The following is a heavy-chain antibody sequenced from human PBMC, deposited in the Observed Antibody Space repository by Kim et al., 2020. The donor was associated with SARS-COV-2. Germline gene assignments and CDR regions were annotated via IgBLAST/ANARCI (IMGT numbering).Heavy chain of an antibody. V-gene: IGHV4-34*01. Sequence: SETLSLTCAVYGGSFSGYYWSWIRQPPGKGLEWIGEINHSGSTNYNPSLKSRVTISVDTSKNQFSLKLSSVTAADTAVYYCARGLGRKTLGYWGQGTLVTVSS. CDR2: INHSGST. CDR1: GGSFSGYY. D-gene: IGHD1-26*01. J-gene: IGHJ4*02. CDR3: ARGLGRKTLGY.